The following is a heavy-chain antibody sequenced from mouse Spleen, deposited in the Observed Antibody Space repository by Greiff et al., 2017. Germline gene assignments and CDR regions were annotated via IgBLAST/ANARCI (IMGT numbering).Heavy chain of an antibody. CDR3: ARRMVRKAWFAY. J-gene: IGHJ3*01. Sequence: VQLKQSGPELVKPGASVKIPCKASGYTFTDYNMDWVKQSHGKSLEWIGDINPNNGGTIYNQKFKGKATLTVDKSSSTAYMELRSLTSEDTAVYYCARRMVRKAWFAYWGQGTLVTVSA. D-gene: IGHD2-3*01. CDR2: INPNNGGT. V-gene: IGHV1-18*01. CDR1: GYTFTDYN.